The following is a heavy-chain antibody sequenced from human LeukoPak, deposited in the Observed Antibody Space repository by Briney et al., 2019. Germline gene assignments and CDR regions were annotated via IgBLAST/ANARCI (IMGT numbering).Heavy chain of an antibody. D-gene: IGHD3-9*01. Sequence: ASVKVSCKASGYTFTSYDINWVRQATGQGLEWMGWMNPNSGNTGYAQKFQGRVTMTRNTSISTAYMELSSLRSEDTAVYYCARGRGEVVPRRRSDILTGYPPDYWGQGTLVTVSS. CDR3: ARGRGEVVPRRRSDILTGYPPDY. V-gene: IGHV1-8*01. CDR1: GYTFTSYD. J-gene: IGHJ4*02. CDR2: MNPNSGNT.